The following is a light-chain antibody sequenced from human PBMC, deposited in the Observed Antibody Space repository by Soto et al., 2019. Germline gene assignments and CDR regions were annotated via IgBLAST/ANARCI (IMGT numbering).Light chain of an antibody. Sequence: DIQMTQSPSTLSASVGDRVTITCRASQSISSWLAWYQQKPGKAPNLLIYDASSLESGVPSRFSGSASGTEFTLTISTLQHDDFATYYCQQYNSYPFTFGPGTKVDIK. CDR2: DAS. CDR1: QSISSW. CDR3: QQYNSYPFT. V-gene: IGKV1-5*01. J-gene: IGKJ3*01.